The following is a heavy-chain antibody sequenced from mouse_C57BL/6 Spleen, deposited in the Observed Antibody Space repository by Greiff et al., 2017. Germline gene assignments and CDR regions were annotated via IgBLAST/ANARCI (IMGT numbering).Heavy chain of an antibody. D-gene: IGHD1-1*01. CDR3: ARTGFITTEGYFDV. J-gene: IGHJ1*03. CDR1: GYSFTDYN. CDR2: INPNYGTT. Sequence: EVQVVESGPELVKPGASVKISCKASGYSFTDYNMNWVKQSNGKSLEWIGVINPNYGTTSYNQKFKGKATLTVDQSSSTAYMQLNSLTSEDSAVYYCARTGFITTEGYFDVWGTGTTVTVSS. V-gene: IGHV1-39*01.